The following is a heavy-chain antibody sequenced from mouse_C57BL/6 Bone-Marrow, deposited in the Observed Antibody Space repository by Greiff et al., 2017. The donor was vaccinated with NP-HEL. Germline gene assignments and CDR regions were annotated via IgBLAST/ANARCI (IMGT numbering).Heavy chain of an antibody. CDR3: ARLKIRDWFAY. V-gene: IGHV1-81*01. CDR2: IYPRSGNT. D-gene: IGHD2-4*01. CDR1: GYTFTSYG. J-gene: IGHJ3*01. Sequence: QVQLQQSGAELARPGASVKLSCKASGYTFTSYGISWVKQRTGQGLEWIGEIYPRSGNTYYNEKFKGKVTLTADKSSSTAYMELRSLTSEDSAVYFCARLKIRDWFAYWGQGTLVTVSA.